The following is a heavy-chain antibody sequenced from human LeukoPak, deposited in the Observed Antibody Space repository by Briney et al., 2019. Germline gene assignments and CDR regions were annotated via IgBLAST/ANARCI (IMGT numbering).Heavy chain of an antibody. CDR3: AKDLSGYDPLAHRPDRSDY. V-gene: IGHV3-20*04. D-gene: IGHD5-12*01. CDR1: GFTFDDYG. Sequence: GRSLRLSCAASGFTFDDYGMSWVRQAPGKGLEWVSGINWNGGNTGYADSVRGRFTISRDNAKNSLYLQMNSLRAEDTAVYYCAKDLSGYDPLAHRPDRSDYWGQGTLVTVSS. J-gene: IGHJ4*02. CDR2: INWNGGNT.